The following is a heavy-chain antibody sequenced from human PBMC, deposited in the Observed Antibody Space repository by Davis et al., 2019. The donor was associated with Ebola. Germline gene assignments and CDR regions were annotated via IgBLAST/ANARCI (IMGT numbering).Heavy chain of an antibody. CDR2: INNDGSST. CDR3: VRDSSVTDLDY. CDR1: GFTFSSYC. D-gene: IGHD2-21*02. V-gene: IGHV3-74*01. Sequence: GESLKISCAASGFTFSSYCMHWVRQVPGKGLVWVSRINNDGSSTTYADSVKGRFTISRDNAKNTLYLQMNSLRAEDTAVYYCVRDSSVTDLDYWGQGTLVTVSS. J-gene: IGHJ4*02.